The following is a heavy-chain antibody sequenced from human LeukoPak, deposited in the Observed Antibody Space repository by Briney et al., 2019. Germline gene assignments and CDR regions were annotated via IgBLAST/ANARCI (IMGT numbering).Heavy chain of an antibody. V-gene: IGHV4-4*07. CDR2: IYTSGST. Sequence: SEPLSLTCTVSGGSISSYYWSWIRQPAGKGLEWIGRIYTSGSTNYNPSLKSRGTMSVDTSKNQFSLKLSSVTAADTAEHYCARDRHGSGSYLDYFDYWGQGTLVTVSS. CDR3: ARDRHGSGSYLDYFDY. CDR1: GGSISSYY. D-gene: IGHD3-10*01. J-gene: IGHJ4*02.